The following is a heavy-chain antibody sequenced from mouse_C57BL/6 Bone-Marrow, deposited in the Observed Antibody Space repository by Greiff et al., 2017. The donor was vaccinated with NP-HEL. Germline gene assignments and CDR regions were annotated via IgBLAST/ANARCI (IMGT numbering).Heavy chain of an antibody. D-gene: IGHD1-1*01. V-gene: IGHV1-55*01. CDR1: GYTFTSYW. J-gene: IGHJ1*03. CDR3: ARDLTTVVGNWYFDV. Sequence: VQLQQPGAELVKPGASVKMSCKASGYTFTSYWITWVKQRPGQGLEWIGDIYPGSGSTNYNEKFKSKATLTVDTSSSTAYMQLSSLTSEDSAVYYCARDLTTVVGNWYFDVWGTGTTVTVSS. CDR2: IYPGSGST.